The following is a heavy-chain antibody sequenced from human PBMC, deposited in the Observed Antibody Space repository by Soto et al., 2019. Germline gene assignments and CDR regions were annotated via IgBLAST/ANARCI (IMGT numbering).Heavy chain of an antibody. CDR2: ISYDGSNK. CDR3: AKLGYYYDSSGYYYIDAFDI. CDR1: GFTFSSYG. V-gene: IGHV3-30*18. D-gene: IGHD3-22*01. J-gene: IGHJ3*02. Sequence: GGSLKLSCAASGFTFSSYGMHWVRQAPGKGLEWVAVISYDGSNKYYADSVKGRFTISRDNSKNTLYLQMNSLRAEDTAVYYCAKLGYYYDSSGYYYIDAFDIWGQGTMVTVSS.